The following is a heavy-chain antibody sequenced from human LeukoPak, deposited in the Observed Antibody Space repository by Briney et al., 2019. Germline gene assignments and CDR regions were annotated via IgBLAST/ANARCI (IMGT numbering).Heavy chain of an antibody. Sequence: LSLTCTVSGGSISSYYWSWIRQPPGKGLEWVAVIRYDGSNKYYEDSVKGRFTISRDNSKNTLYLQMNSLRAEDTAVYYCARDSYGSGKIHNWFEPWGQGTLVTVSS. CDR3: ARDSYGSGKIHNWFEP. CDR1: GGSISSYY. CDR2: IRYDGSNK. V-gene: IGHV3-33*08. D-gene: IGHD3-10*01. J-gene: IGHJ5*02.